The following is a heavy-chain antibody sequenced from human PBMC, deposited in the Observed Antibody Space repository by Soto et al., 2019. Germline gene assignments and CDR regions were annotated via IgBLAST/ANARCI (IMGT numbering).Heavy chain of an antibody. CDR2: INAGNGNT. D-gene: IGHD6-13*01. CDR1: GYTFTSYA. CDR3: ARDQPSSWYNFYFDY. J-gene: IGHJ4*02. V-gene: IGHV1-3*01. Sequence: ASVKVSCKASGYTFTSYAMHWVRQAPGQRLEWMGWINAGNGNTKYSQKFQGRVTITRATSASTAYMELSSLRSEDTAVYYCARDQPSSWYNFYFDYWGQGTLVTVSS.